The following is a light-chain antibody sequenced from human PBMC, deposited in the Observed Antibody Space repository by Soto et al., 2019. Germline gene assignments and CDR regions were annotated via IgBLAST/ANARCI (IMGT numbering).Light chain of an antibody. Sequence: DLQMTQSPSSLSASVGDRVTITCRASQSISNFLNWYQQKPGKAPKLLIYAASSLQSGVPERFSGSGSGTDFTLTISSLQPEDFATYYCQQSYSTPLTFGGGTKVEIK. CDR3: QQSYSTPLT. CDR2: AAS. V-gene: IGKV1-39*01. CDR1: QSISNF. J-gene: IGKJ4*01.